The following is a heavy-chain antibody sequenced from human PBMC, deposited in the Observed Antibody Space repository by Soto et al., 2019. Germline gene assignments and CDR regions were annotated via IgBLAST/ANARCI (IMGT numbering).Heavy chain of an antibody. J-gene: IGHJ6*02. Sequence: PGGSLRLSCAASGFTFSSYEMNWVRQAPGKGLEWVSYISSSGSTIYYADSVKGRFTISRDNAKNSLYLQMNSLRAEDTAVYYCSREGMIESKMDVWGQGTTVTAP. CDR3: SREGMIESKMDV. V-gene: IGHV3-48*03. CDR1: GFTFSSYE. D-gene: IGHD3-22*01. CDR2: ISSSGSTI.